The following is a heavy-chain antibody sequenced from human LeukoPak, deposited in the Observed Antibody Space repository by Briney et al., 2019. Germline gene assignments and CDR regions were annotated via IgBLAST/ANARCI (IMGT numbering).Heavy chain of an antibody. CDR2: IIPILGIA. CDR3: ARGLDYYDSSGYHYFDY. CDR1: GYTFTGYY. Sequence: GASVKVSCKASGYTFTGYYMHWVRQAPGQGLEWMGRIIPILGIANYAQKFQGRVTITADKSTSTAYMELSSLRSEDTAVYYCARGLDYYDSSGYHYFDYWGQGTLVTVSS. V-gene: IGHV1-69*04. J-gene: IGHJ4*02. D-gene: IGHD3-22*01.